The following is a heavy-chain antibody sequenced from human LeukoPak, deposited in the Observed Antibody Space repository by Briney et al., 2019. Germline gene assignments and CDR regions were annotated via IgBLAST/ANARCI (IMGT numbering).Heavy chain of an antibody. CDR3: AKEYDLWHEQGNWFDT. D-gene: IGHD3-3*01. V-gene: IGHV3-23*01. J-gene: IGHJ5*02. CDR1: GFTFSNYW. CDR2: INDDTP. Sequence: GGSLRLSCAASGFTFSNYWMHWVRQDPGKGLVWVSAINDDTPYYTDSVKGRFTVSRDNSRDTLYLHLNSLRAEDTATYYCAKEYDLWHEQGNWFDTWGQGVLVTVSS.